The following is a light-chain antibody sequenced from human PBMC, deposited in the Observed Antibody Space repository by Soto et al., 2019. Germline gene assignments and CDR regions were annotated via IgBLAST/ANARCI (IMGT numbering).Light chain of an antibody. J-gene: IGKJ2*01. CDR1: QSISSW. Sequence: DIQMTQSPSTLSASVGDRVTITCRASQSISSWLAWYKQKPGKAPNPLIYDASSLESGVPSRFSGSGSGTEFTLAISSLQPDDFAAYYCQQYNSYSPYTFGQGTKLEIK. CDR3: QQYNSYSPYT. V-gene: IGKV1-5*01. CDR2: DAS.